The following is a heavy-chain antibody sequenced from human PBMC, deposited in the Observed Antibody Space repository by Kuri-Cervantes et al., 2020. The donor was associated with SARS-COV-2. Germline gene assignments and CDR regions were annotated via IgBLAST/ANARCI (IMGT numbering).Heavy chain of an antibody. CDR1: GGSISSYY. Sequence: ETLSLTCTVSGGSISSYYWSWIRQPPGKGLEWIGYIYYSGSTNYNPSLKSRVTISVDTSKNQFSLKLSSVTAADTAVYYCARGESGFYDSGGGYYYYYGMDVWGQGTTVTVSS. V-gene: IGHV4-59*01. CDR2: IYYSGST. CDR3: ARGESGFYDSGGGYYYYYGMDV. J-gene: IGHJ6*02. D-gene: IGHD3-3*01.